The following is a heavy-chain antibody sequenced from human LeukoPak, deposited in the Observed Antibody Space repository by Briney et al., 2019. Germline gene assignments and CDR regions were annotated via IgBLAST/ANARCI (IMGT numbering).Heavy chain of an antibody. CDR1: GFTFSSYG. CDR2: ISYDGSNK. V-gene: IGHV3-30*18. CDR3: AKAVDSSSWYYFDY. Sequence: PGGSLRLSCAASGFTFSSYGMHWVRQAPGKGLGWVAVISYDGSNKYYADSVKGRFTISRDNSKNTLSLQMNSLRAEDTAVYYCAKAVDSSSWYYFDYWGQGTLVTVSS. J-gene: IGHJ4*02. D-gene: IGHD6-13*01.